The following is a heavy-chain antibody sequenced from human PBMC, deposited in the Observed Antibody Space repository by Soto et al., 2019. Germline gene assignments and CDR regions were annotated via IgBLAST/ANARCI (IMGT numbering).Heavy chain of an antibody. CDR1: GXTFSNYC. Sequence: GSLRLSCAASGXTFSNYCITWVRQAPGKGLEWVANIKEDGSEKHYVDSVKGRFTISRDNAKNSLYLQMNSLRVEDTALYFFSRDVVVGAKALNYWGQGALVTVSS. D-gene: IGHD2-15*01. CDR2: IKEDGSEK. CDR3: SRDVVVGAKALNY. J-gene: IGHJ4*02. V-gene: IGHV3-7*01.